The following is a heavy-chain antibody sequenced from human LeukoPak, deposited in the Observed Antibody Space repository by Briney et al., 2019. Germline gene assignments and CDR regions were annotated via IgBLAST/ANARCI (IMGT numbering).Heavy chain of an antibody. D-gene: IGHD3-10*01. CDR2: ISAYNGNT. Sequence: ASLKFSCKASGDTFTSSGISCVRQAPGQGLEWMLWISAYNGNTNYAQKLQGRVTMTTDTSTSTAYMELRSLRSDDTAVYYCARTSYGSGSYGNYWGQGTLVTVSS. V-gene: IGHV1-18*01. CDR1: GDTFTSSG. J-gene: IGHJ4*02. CDR3: ARTSYGSGSYGNY.